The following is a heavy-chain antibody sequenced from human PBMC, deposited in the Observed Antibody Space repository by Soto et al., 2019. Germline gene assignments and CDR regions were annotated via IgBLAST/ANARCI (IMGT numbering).Heavy chain of an antibody. CDR2: IYYSGTP. CDR3: ARREIQGPIDY. Sequence: QVQLQESGPGLVKPSDTLSLTCAVSGYSISSSNWWGWIRQPPGKGLEWIGDIYYSGTPYYNPSLKRRVTMSVDTSKNQFSLKLTSVTAVDTAVYYCARREIQGPIDYWGQGTLVTVSS. J-gene: IGHJ4*02. V-gene: IGHV4-28*01. D-gene: IGHD1-26*01. CDR1: GYSISSSNW.